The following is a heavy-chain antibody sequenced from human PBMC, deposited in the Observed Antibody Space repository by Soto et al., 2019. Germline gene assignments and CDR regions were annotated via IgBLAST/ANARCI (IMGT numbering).Heavy chain of an antibody. CDR3: ARDYDYRDTRYAIDT. V-gene: IGHV4-34*02. J-gene: IGHJ3*02. CDR2: INHGGSA. CDR1: DGSVSGYY. Sequence: QVQLQQWGAGLLTPSDTLSLTCAVYDGSVSGYYWNWIRQSPGKGLELIAKINHGGSAHYHPSIKCLVSVAVDTSQKQVSLRLSSVTAADMSGYFCARDYDYRDTRYAIDTWGQGTVVTVYS. D-gene: IGHD4-17*01.